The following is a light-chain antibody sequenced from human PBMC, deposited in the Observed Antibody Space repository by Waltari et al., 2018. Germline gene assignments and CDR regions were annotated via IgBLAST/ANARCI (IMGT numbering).Light chain of an antibody. J-gene: IGLJ2*01. V-gene: IGLV2-14*03. CDR2: DVS. CDR3: NSYTSSNTLV. CDR1: SSHIGSYNY. Sequence: QSALTQPASVSESPGHSITISCTGTSSHIGSYNYVSWYQQHPGKAPKLMIYDVSNRPSGVSSRFSGSKSGNTASLTISGLQTEDEADYYCNSYTSSNTLVFGGGTKLTVL.